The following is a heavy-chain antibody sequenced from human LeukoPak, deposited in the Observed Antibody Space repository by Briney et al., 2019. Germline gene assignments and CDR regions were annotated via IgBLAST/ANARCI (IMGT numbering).Heavy chain of an antibody. D-gene: IGHD2-2*01. Sequence: GGSLRLSCAASGFTFSNYWMTWVRQAPGKGLEWVANIKQDGSEKNYVDSVKRRFTISRDNAQNSLYLQMNSLRAEDTAVYYCASTATCSFWGQGTMVTVSS. J-gene: IGHJ3*01. V-gene: IGHV3-7*01. CDR3: ASTATCSF. CDR2: IKQDGSEK. CDR1: GFTFSNYW.